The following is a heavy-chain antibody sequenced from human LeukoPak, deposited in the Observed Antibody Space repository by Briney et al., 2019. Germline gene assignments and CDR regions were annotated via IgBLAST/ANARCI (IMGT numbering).Heavy chain of an antibody. CDR2: TYYRSKWYN. CDR3: ARGDTAHYYYGMDV. V-gene: IGHV6-1*01. CDR1: GDSVSSNSAA. J-gene: IGHJ6*02. D-gene: IGHD5-18*01. Sequence: SQTLSPTCAISGDSVSSNSAAWNWIRQSPSRGLEWLGRTYYRSKWYNDYAVSVKSRITINPDASKNQFSLQLNSVTPEDTAVYYCARGDTAHYYYGMDVWGQGTTVTVSS.